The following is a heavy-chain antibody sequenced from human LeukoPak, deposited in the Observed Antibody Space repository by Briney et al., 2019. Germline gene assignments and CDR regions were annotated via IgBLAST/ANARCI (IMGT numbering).Heavy chain of an antibody. CDR1: GGSFSGYY. CDR2: INHSGST. CDR3: ARSRITMVRGVIAGNWFDP. V-gene: IGHV4-34*01. D-gene: IGHD3-10*01. Sequence: SETLSLTCAVYGGSFSGYYWSWIRQPPGKGLEWIGEINHSGSTNYNPSLKSRVTISVDTSKNQFSLKLSSVTAADTAVYYCARSRITMVRGVIAGNWFDPWGQGTLVTVSS. J-gene: IGHJ5*02.